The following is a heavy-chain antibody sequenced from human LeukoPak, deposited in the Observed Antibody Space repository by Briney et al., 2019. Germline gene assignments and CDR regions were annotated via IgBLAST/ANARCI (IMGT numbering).Heavy chain of an antibody. Sequence: GGSLRLSCAASGFTFSGFTMNWVRQAPGKGLEWVSGVSSGSGYIYYADSVKGRFTISRDNSKNTLYLQMNSLRAEDTAVYYCAKDSGGQDYYHYYYMDVWGKGTTVTVSS. CDR2: VSSGSGYI. CDR1: GFTFSGFT. CDR3: AKDSGGQDYYHYYYMDV. J-gene: IGHJ6*03. V-gene: IGHV3-21*01. D-gene: IGHD2-15*01.